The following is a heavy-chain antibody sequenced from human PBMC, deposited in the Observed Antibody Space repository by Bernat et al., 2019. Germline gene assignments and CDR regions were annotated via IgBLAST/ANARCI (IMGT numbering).Heavy chain of an antibody. CDR1: GFTFSKYA. D-gene: IGHD2-2*01. J-gene: IGHJ4*02. V-gene: IGHV3-64D*06. CDR2: ISSEGDDT. Sequence: EVHLVEFGGGLVQPGGSLRLSCSVSGFTFSKYAMQWVRQAPGKGLQFVSTISSEGDDTYYADSVKDRFTISRDNSQNTLYLQMSSLRPEDTAVYYCVRTDCTSIFCRSLQYWGQGTLVTVSS. CDR3: VRTDCTSIFCRSLQY.